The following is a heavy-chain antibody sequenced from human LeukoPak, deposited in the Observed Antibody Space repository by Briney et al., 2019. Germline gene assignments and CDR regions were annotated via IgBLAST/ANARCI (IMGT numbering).Heavy chain of an antibody. Sequence: SETLSLTRTVSGGSISSSSYYWGWIRQPPGKGLEWIGSIYYSGSTYYNPSLKSRVTISVDTSKNQFSLKLSSVTAADTAVYYCATRTGIVGATSHWGQGTLVTVSS. CDR2: IYYSGST. D-gene: IGHD1-26*01. J-gene: IGHJ4*02. CDR3: ATRTGIVGATSH. CDR1: GGSISSSSYY. V-gene: IGHV4-39*01.